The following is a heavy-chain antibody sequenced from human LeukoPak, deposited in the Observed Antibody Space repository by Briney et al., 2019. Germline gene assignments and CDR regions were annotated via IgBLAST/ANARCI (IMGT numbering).Heavy chain of an antibody. CDR3: AAYSGSSPGGDY. CDR1: GFTFSNYG. J-gene: IGHJ4*02. D-gene: IGHD1-26*01. V-gene: IGHV3-33*01. Sequence: SGGSLRLSCAASGFTFSNYGMHWVRQAPGKGLEWVAVIWYDGSNKYYADYVKGRFTIPRDNSKNTLYLQMNSLRAEDTAVYYCAAYSGSSPGGDYWGQGTLVTVSS. CDR2: IWYDGSNK.